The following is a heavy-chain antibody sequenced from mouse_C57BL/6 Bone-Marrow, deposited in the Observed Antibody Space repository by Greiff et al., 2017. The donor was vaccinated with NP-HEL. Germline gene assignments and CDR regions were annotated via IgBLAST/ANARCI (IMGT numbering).Heavy chain of an antibody. V-gene: IGHV5-2*03. CDR2: INRDGGST. CDR1: EYAFPSHD. CDR3: ARHEGLLGGFAY. J-gene: IGHJ3*01. Sequence: EVKVEESGGGLVQPGESLKLSCESNEYAFPSHDMSWVRKTPEKRLELVAAINRDGGSTYYPDTMESRFIISRDNTKKTLYLQMSSLRSEDTAVYYCARHEGLLGGFAYWGQGTLVTVST. D-gene: IGHD2-3*01.